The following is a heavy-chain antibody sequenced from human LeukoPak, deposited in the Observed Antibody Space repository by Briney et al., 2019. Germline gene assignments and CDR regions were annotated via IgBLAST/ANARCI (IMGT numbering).Heavy chain of an antibody. CDR3: ARDDDILTGDY. Sequence: ASVKVSCKASGGTFSSYAISWVRQAPGQGLEWMGRIIPILGIANYAQKFQGRVTIAADKSTSTAYMELCSLRSEDTAVYYCARDDDILTGDYWGQGTLVTVSS. D-gene: IGHD3-9*01. CDR1: GGTFSSYA. J-gene: IGHJ4*02. V-gene: IGHV1-69*04. CDR2: IIPILGIA.